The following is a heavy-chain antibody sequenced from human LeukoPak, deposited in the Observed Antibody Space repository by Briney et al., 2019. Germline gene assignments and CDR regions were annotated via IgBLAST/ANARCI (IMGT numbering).Heavy chain of an antibody. CDR1: GFTFSSYW. Sequence: GGSLRLSCAASGFTFSSYWMSWVRQAPGKGLEWVANMKYDGSEKDYVDSVKGQFTISRDNAKNSLYLQMNSLRAEDTAVYYCTRDIAAAGLFFDYWGQGTLVTVSS. CDR2: MKYDGSEK. J-gene: IGHJ4*02. D-gene: IGHD6-13*01. CDR3: TRDIAAAGLFFDY. V-gene: IGHV3-7*01.